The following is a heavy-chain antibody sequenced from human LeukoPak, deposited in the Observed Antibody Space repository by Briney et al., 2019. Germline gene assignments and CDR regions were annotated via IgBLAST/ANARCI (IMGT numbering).Heavy chain of an antibody. CDR3: ATTRRITMIVVVITPFDY. Sequence: GGSLRFSCTASGFTFISYAMSWVRQAPGKGLEWVSAISGSGGSTYYADSVKGRFTISRDNSKNTLYLQMNSLRAKDTAVYYCATTRRITMIVVVITPFDYWGKGTLVTVSS. J-gene: IGHJ4*02. CDR1: GFTFISYA. V-gene: IGHV3-23*01. CDR2: ISGSGGST. D-gene: IGHD3-22*01.